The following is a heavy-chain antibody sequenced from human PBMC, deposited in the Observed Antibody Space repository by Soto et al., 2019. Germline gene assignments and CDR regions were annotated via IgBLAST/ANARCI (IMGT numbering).Heavy chain of an antibody. Sequence: QVQLQESGPGLVKASETLSLTCTVSGGSIDTYYWRWIRQPPGKGLQWIGYIYYSGSTTYSPSLKSRVTISVDRSKNQFSRKLSSLTAADTAVYYCARLGGYYQSLDTWGQGTLVTVSS. CDR3: ARLGGYYQSLDT. V-gene: IGHV4-59*08. CDR1: GGSIDTYY. D-gene: IGHD3-22*01. CDR2: IYYSGST. J-gene: IGHJ5*02.